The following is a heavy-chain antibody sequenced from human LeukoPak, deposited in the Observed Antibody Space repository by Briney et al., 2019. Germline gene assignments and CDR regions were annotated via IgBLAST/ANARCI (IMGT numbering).Heavy chain of an antibody. J-gene: IGHJ6*02. Sequence: GGSLRLSCAASGFTFSSYGMHWVRQAPGKGLEWVAVIWYDGSNKYYADSVKGRFTISRDTSKNTLYLQMNSLRAEDTAVYYCAREYSSSGYYYGMDGWGQGTTVTVSS. CDR3: AREYSSSGYYYGMDG. CDR2: IWYDGSNK. CDR1: GFTFSSYG. V-gene: IGHV3-33*01. D-gene: IGHD6-6*01.